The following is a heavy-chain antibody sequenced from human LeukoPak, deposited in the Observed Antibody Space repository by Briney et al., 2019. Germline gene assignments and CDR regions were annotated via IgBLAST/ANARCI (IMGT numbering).Heavy chain of an antibody. CDR2: IYTSGST. CDR3: ARATVTPGIFDY. V-gene: IGHV4-4*07. Sequence: SETLSLTCTVSGVSIRSYYWSWIRQPAPKGLAWIGRIYTSGSTNYNPSLQSRVTMSVDTSKNQFSLELSSVTAADTAVYYCARATVTPGIFDYWGQGTLVTVSS. J-gene: IGHJ4*02. CDR1: GVSIRSYY. D-gene: IGHD4-11*01.